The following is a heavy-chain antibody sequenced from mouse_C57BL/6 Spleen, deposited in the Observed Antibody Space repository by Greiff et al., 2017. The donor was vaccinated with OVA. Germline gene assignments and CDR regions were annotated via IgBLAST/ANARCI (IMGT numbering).Heavy chain of an antibody. CDR2: ISYDGSN. CDR3: ARGGYDGVYYAMDY. J-gene: IGHJ4*01. V-gene: IGHV3-6*01. CDR1: GYSITSGYY. Sequence: EVKLMESGPGLVKPSQSLSLTCSVTGYSITSGYYWNWIRQFPGNKLEWMGYISYDGSNNYNPSLKNRISITRDTSKNQFFLKLNSVTTEDTATYYCARGGYDGVYYAMDYWGQGTSVTVSS. D-gene: IGHD2-2*01.